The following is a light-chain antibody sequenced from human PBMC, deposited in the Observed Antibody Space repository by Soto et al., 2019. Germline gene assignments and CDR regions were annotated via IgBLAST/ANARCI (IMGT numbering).Light chain of an antibody. CDR2: GAS. V-gene: IGKV3-15*01. Sequence: EIVMTQSPATLSVSPGERVRLSCRASQSVSSSLAWYQQKPGQAPRLLIYGASTRATGIPARFSGSGSGTEFTLTISSLQSEDFAVYYCQQYSDWPPWTFGQGTKVDIK. CDR3: QQYSDWPPWT. J-gene: IGKJ1*01. CDR1: QSVSSS.